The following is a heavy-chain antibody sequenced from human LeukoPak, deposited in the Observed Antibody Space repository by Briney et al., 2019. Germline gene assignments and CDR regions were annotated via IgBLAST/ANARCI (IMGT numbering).Heavy chain of an antibody. V-gene: IGHV3-21*01. CDR1: GFTFSSYS. D-gene: IGHD2-15*01. CDR3: ARVPNIVGGSGMDV. CDR2: ISSSSSYI. Sequence: GGSLRLSCAASGFTFSSYSMNWVRQAPGKGLEWVSSISSSSSYIYYADSVKGRFTISRDNAKNSLYLQMNSLRAEDTAVYYCARVPNIVGGSGMDVWGKGTTVTVSS. J-gene: IGHJ6*04.